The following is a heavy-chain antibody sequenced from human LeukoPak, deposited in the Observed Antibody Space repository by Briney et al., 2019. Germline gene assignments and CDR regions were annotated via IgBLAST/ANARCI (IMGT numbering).Heavy chain of an antibody. J-gene: IGHJ6*03. Sequence: SETLSLTCIVSGYAISGGYYWGWIRQPPGKGLEYIGSMYHSGSAYYNPSLKSRVTVSVDTSKNQFSLKLSSVTAADTAVYYCARFPGGAEYRHYYYMDVWGKGTTVTVSS. D-gene: IGHD1-14*01. CDR2: MYHSGSA. CDR3: ARFPGGAEYRHYYYMDV. V-gene: IGHV4-38-2*02. CDR1: GYAISGGYY.